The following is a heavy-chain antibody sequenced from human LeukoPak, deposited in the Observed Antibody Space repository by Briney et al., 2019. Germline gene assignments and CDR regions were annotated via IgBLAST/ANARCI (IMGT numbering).Heavy chain of an antibody. J-gene: IGHJ5*02. D-gene: IGHD4-17*01. CDR1: GFTFSSYA. CDR3: ALDYGDRPGWFDP. CDR2: ISGSGGST. Sequence: GGSLRLSCAASGFTFSSYAMSWVRQAPGKGLEWVSAISGSGGSTYYADSVEGRFTISRDNSKNTLYLQMNSLRAEDTAVYYCALDYGDRPGWFDPWGQGTLVTVSS. V-gene: IGHV3-23*01.